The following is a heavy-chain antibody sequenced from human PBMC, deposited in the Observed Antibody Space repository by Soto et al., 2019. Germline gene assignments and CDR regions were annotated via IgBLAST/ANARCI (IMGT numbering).Heavy chain of an antibody. CDR3: AKESVETSYSYYGMDV. J-gene: IGHJ6*02. CDR2: ASFDSKNK. D-gene: IGHD4-4*01. V-gene: IGHV3-30*18. CDR1: GFSFDAYG. Sequence: GGSLRLSCAGSGFSFDAYGMHWVRQAPGKGLEWLTTASFDSKNKYYIDSVEGRFTISRDNSKNMLFLQMNSLRHEDTAVYYCAKESVETSYSYYGMDVWGPGTTVTVSS.